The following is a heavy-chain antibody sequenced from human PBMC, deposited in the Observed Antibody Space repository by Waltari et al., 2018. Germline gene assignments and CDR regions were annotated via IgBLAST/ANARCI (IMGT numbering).Heavy chain of an antibody. D-gene: IGHD3-22*01. V-gene: IGHV3-7*01. CDR3: ASRGFFDSTGYYGGGAFDL. CDR1: GFPFSTHS. J-gene: IGHJ3*01. CDR2: IKADGVGK. Sequence: VQLVQSGGGSVQPGGSLRLSCEGSGFPFSTHSIRWVRQAPGGGLEWVDNIKADGVGKDYVDSVKGRFSIVRDNAKQSVFLHMDRLRVEDTATYYCASRGFFDSTGYYGGGAFDLWGPGAEVSVSS.